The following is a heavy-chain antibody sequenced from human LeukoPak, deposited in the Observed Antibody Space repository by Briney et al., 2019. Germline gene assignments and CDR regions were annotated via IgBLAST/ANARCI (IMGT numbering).Heavy chain of an antibody. J-gene: IGHJ4*01. CDR3: AKGIYSSGWSYFDY. V-gene: IGHV3-23*01. CDR1: GFTFSNPA. D-gene: IGHD6-19*01. Sequence: GGSLRLSCAASGFTFSNPAMSWVRQVPGKGLEWVSTLSGSGITTYYADSVKGRFTISRDNSKNTLYLQMNTLRAEDSALYYCAKGIYSSGWSYFDYWGHGTLVTVSS. CDR2: LSGSGITT.